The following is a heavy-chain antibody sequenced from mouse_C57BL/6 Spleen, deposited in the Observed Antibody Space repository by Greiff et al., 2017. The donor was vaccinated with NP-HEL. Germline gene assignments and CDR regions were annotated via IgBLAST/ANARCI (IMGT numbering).Heavy chain of an antibody. CDR3: ARDYGNPFAY. D-gene: IGHD2-1*01. CDR2: INPGSGGT. J-gene: IGHJ3*01. CDR1: GYAFTNYL. Sequence: LVESGAELVRPGTSVKVSCKASGYAFTNYLIEWVKQRPGQGLEWIGVINPGSGGTNYNEKFKGKATLTADKSSSTAYMQLSSLTSEDSAVYFCARDYGNPFAYWGQGTLVTVSA. V-gene: IGHV1-54*01.